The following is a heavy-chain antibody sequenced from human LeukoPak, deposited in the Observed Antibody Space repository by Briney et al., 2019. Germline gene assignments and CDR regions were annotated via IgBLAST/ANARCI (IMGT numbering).Heavy chain of an antibody. V-gene: IGHV4-34*01. CDR2: INHSGST. J-gene: IGHJ6*02. CDR3: ARGALGYCSSTSCSAGDYYYYGMDV. Sequence: SETLSLTCAVYGGSFSGYYWSWIRQPPGKGLEWIGEINHSGSTNYNPSLKSRVTISVDTSKNQFSLKLSSVTAADTAVYYCARGALGYCSSTSCSAGDYYYYGMDVWGQGTTVTVSS. CDR1: GGSFSGYY. D-gene: IGHD2-2*01.